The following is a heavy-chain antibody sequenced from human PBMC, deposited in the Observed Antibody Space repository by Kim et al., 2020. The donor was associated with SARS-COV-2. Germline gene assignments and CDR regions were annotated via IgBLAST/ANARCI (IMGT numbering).Heavy chain of an antibody. CDR2: INHSGST. CDR3: ARGSRIAARPLGY. V-gene: IGHV4-34*01. J-gene: IGHJ4*02. CDR1: GGSFSGYY. Sequence: SETLSLTCAVYGGSFSGYYWSWIRQPPGKGLEWIGEINHSGSTNYNPSLKSRVTISVDTSKNQFSLKLSSVTAADTAVYYCARGSRIAARPLGYWGQGT. D-gene: IGHD6-6*01.